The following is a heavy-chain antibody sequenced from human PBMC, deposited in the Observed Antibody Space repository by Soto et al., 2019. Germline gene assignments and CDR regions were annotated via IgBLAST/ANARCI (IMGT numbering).Heavy chain of an antibody. CDR2: ISGSGGST. J-gene: IGHJ5*02. V-gene: IGHV3-23*01. CDR3: AKDGNKQSFDP. Sequence: GGSLRLSCAASGFTFSSHAMSWVRQAPGKGLEWVSTISGSGGSTYYADSVKGRFTISRDNSKNTLYLQMNSLRAEDTAVYYCAKDGNKQSFDPWGQGTLVTVSS. D-gene: IGHD2-15*01. CDR1: GFTFSSHA.